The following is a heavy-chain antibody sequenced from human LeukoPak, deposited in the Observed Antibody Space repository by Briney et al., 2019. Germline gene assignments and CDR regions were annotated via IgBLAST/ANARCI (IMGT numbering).Heavy chain of an antibody. J-gene: IGHJ5*02. CDR1: AVPFNFFD. D-gene: IGHD6-19*01. Sequence: LRLPCAAAAVPFNFFDVKWVGLGAGRGLKKNSTINANAGSTYYADSVKGRFTISRDNSKNTLYLQLNSLRVEDTAVYYCAKPISGGLAVTADWFDPWGQGTLVSVSS. V-gene: IGHV3-23*01. CDR3: AKPISGGLAVTADWFDP. CDR2: INANAGST.